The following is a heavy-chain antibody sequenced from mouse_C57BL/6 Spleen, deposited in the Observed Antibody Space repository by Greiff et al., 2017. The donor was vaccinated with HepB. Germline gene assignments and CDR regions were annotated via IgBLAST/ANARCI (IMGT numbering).Heavy chain of an antibody. CDR1: GFTFSDYY. D-gene: IGHD4-1*01. J-gene: IGHJ4*01. Sequence: EVMLVESEGGLVQPGSSMKLSCTASGFTFSDYYMAWVRQVPEKGLEWVANINYDGSSTYYLDSLKSRFIISRDNAKNILYLQMSSLKSEDTATYYCARGFAKLGRYAMDYWGQGTSVTVSS. CDR2: INYDGSST. V-gene: IGHV5-16*01. CDR3: ARGFAKLGRYAMDY.